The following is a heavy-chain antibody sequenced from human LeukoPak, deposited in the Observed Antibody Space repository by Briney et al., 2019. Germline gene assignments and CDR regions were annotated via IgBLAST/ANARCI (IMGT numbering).Heavy chain of an antibody. V-gene: IGHV1-24*01. CDR2: FDPEDGET. CDR1: GYTLTELS. Sequence: ASVKVSCKVSGYTLTELSMHWVRQAPGKGLEWMGGFDPEDGETIYAQKFQGRVTMTEDTSTDTAYMELSSLRSEDTAVCYCATPGGWYRMYYFDYWGQGTLVTVSS. D-gene: IGHD6-19*01. CDR3: ATPGGWYRMYYFDY. J-gene: IGHJ4*02.